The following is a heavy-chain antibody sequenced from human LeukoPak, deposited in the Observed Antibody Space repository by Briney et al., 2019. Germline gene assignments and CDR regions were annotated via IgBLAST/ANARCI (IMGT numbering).Heavy chain of an antibody. CDR2: GHYSGST. V-gene: IGHV4-59*08. J-gene: IGHJ4*02. D-gene: IGHD1-1*01. Sequence: PSETLSLTCTVSGGSISRYYWSWIRQPPGKGLEWIGYGHYSGSTKYNPSLKSRVTISVDTSKNQFSLKLTSVTAADTAVYYCATWRTAKTGFDYWGQGTLVTVSS. CDR3: ATWRTAKTGFDY. CDR1: GGSISRYY.